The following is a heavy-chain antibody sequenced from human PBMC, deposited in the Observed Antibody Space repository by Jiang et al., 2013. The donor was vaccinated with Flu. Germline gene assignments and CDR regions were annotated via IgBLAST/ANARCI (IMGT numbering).Heavy chain of an antibody. CDR2: IDPSDSHT. CDR3: VRHFEGEGTYSSRWYHYGMDF. J-gene: IGHJ6*02. CDR1: GYSFTSYW. V-gene: IGHV5-10-1*01. Sequence: KKPGESLRISCKASGYSFTSYWISWVRQVPGKGLEWLGRIDPSDSHTNYSPSFQGHVSISSDKSISTAYLQWSSLKASDTAMYYCVRHFEGEGTYSSRWYHYGMDFWGQGTTVAVSS. D-gene: IGHD6-13*01.